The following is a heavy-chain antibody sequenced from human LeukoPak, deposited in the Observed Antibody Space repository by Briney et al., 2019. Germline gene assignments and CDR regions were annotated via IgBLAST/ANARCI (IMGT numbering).Heavy chain of an antibody. D-gene: IGHD2-21*01. Sequence: SGGSLRLSCAASGFTFSSYSMNWVRQAPGKGLEWASSISSSSSYIYYADSVKGRFTISRDNAKNSLYLQMNSLRAEDTAVYYCARDRLLFPDAFDIWGQGTMVTVSS. CDR2: ISSSSSYI. CDR1: GFTFSSYS. V-gene: IGHV3-21*01. CDR3: ARDRLLFPDAFDI. J-gene: IGHJ3*02.